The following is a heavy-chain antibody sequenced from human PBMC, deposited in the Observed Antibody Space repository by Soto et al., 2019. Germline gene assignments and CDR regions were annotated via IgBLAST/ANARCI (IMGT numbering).Heavy chain of an antibody. CDR2: ISSNSRYI. CDR3: AREDFWYFDL. D-gene: IGHD3-3*01. V-gene: IGHV3-21*01. Sequence: EEQLVESGGGLVKPGGSLRLSCVASGFSLSSQSINWVRQAPGKGLEWVSSISSNSRYIYYVDSVKGRFTISRDNTKKSVSLQMNSLIAEDTAVYFCAREDFWYFDLWGRGALVTVSS. J-gene: IGHJ2*01. CDR1: GFSLSSQS.